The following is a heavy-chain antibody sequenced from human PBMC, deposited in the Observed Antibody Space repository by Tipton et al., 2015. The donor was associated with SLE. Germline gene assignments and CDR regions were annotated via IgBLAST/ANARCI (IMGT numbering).Heavy chain of an antibody. CDR1: GFTLSDYY. D-gene: IGHD1-20*01. CDR3: AREDNFKAFDI. Sequence: GSLRLSCAASGFTLSDYYMHWIRQAPGKGLEWVSVMYSGGNTDYADSVKGRFTISRDNSKNTLYLQMNSLRVEDTAVYYCAREDNFKAFDIWGQGTMVTVAS. CDR2: MYSGGNT. V-gene: IGHV3-66*02. J-gene: IGHJ3*02.